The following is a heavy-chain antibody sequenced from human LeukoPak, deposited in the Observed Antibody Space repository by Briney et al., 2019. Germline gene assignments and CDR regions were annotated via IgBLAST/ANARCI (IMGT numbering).Heavy chain of an antibody. V-gene: IGHV4-38-2*01. CDR3: ARHYCTGPSCYRFDP. J-gene: IGHJ5*02. D-gene: IGHD2-2*01. CDR1: GFSISCGYY. CDR2: IYHSGTT. Sequence: SEILSLTCAVSGFSISCGYYWGWIRQPPGKGLEWIGTIYHSGTTYYNPSLKSRVAISVDTSKNQFSLKLSSVTAADTAVYYCARHYCTGPSCYRFDPWGQGTLVTVSS.